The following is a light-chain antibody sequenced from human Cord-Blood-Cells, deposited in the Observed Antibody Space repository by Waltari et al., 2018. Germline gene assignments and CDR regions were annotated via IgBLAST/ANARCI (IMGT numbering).Light chain of an antibody. CDR3: QQSYSTPRT. Sequence: DIQMTQSPSSLSASVGDRVTVTCRASQSISSYLNWYQQKPGKAPKLLIYAASSLQSWVPARFSDSGSGTDFTLTISSLQPEDFATYYCQQSYSTPRTFGPGTKVDIK. CDR2: AAS. J-gene: IGKJ3*01. CDR1: QSISSY. V-gene: IGKV1-39*01.